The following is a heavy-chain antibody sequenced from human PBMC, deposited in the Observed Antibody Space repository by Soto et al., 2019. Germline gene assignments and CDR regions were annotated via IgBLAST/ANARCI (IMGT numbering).Heavy chain of an antibody. V-gene: IGHV4-39*01. Sequence: QLQLQESGPGLVKPSETLSLTCTVSGGSISSSSYYWGWIRQPPGKGLEWIGSIYYSGSTYYNPSLKSRVTISVDTSKNQFSLKLSSVTAADTAVYYCARRIGKGSIAALGFDPWGQGTLVTVSS. CDR1: GGSISSSSYY. D-gene: IGHD6-6*01. CDR2: IYYSGST. CDR3: ARRIGKGSIAALGFDP. J-gene: IGHJ5*02.